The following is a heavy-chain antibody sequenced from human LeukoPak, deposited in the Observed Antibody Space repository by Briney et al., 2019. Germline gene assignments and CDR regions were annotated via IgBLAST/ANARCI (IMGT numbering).Heavy chain of an antibody. D-gene: IGHD6-19*01. V-gene: IGHV4-34*01. Sequence: PSETLSLTCAVYGGSFSGYYWTWIRQPPGKGLEWIGEMNHSGSANYNPSLKSRVTISVDTSKNQFSLKLSSVTAADTAVYYCARHDIAVAGTQDYWGQGTLVTVSS. CDR1: GGSFSGYY. J-gene: IGHJ4*02. CDR2: MNHSGSA. CDR3: ARHDIAVAGTQDY.